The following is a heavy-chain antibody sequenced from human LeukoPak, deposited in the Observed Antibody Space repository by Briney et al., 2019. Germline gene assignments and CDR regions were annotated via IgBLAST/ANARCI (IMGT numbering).Heavy chain of an antibody. D-gene: IGHD4-17*01. Sequence: SETLSLTCTVSGDSIRNSVYYWVWIRQPPGKGLEWIGNIYYTGNTYYNPSLKGRVTISVDTSKNQFSLRLTSVTAADTAVYHCARVGYPTQRRVLSTVTIPTAGAFDIWGQGTLVTVSS. J-gene: IGHJ3*02. V-gene: IGHV4-39*07. CDR3: ARVGYPTQRRVLSTVTIPTAGAFDI. CDR1: GDSIRNSVYY. CDR2: IYYTGNT.